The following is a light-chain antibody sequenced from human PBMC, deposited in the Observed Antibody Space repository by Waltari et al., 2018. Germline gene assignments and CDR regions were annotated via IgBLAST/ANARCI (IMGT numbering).Light chain of an antibody. Sequence: EIVITQSPATLSVSPGERATLSCRASQSVDSNLAWYQQKPGQAPRLLIFGASTRATGIPARFSGSVSGTEFTLTISSLQSEDFAVYYCQQYNNWLTWSFGQGTKVEIK. J-gene: IGKJ1*01. CDR3: QQYNNWLTWS. CDR2: GAS. V-gene: IGKV3-15*01. CDR1: QSVDSN.